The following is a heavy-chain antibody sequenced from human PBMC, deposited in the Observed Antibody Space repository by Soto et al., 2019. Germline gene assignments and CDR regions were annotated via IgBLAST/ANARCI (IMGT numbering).Heavy chain of an antibody. J-gene: IGHJ4*02. Sequence: QVQLVQSGAEVKKPGASVKVSCTSSGYTFTDYFIHWVRQAPGQGLEWMGYINPNTGGTNYAQKFQGRVTMARDTTITSAYMELSWLTSDDTAVYYCATSLSTIAARPDYWGQAPLVTVSS. D-gene: IGHD6-6*01. CDR3: ATSLSTIAARPDY. CDR1: GYTFTDYF. CDR2: INPNTGGT. V-gene: IGHV1-2*02.